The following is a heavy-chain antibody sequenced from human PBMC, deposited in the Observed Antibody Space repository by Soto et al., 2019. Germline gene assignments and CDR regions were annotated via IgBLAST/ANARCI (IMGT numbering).Heavy chain of an antibody. Sequence: GGSLRLSCAASGFTFSSYGMHWVRQAPGKGLEWVAVISYDGSNKYYADSVKGRFTISRDNSKNTLYLQMNSLRAEDTAVYYCAKEAVTKAHNDYWGQGTLVTVSS. CDR2: ISYDGSNK. J-gene: IGHJ4*02. CDR3: AKEAVTKAHNDY. CDR1: GFTFSSYG. V-gene: IGHV3-30*18. D-gene: IGHD4-4*01.